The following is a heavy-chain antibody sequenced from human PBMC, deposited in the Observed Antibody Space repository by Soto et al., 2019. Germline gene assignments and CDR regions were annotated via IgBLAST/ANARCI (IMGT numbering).Heavy chain of an antibody. V-gene: IGHV3-23*01. Sequence: GGSLRLSCAASGFTFSSYAMSWVRQAPGKGLEWVSAISGSGGSTYYADSVKGRFTISRDNSKNTLYLQMNSLRAEDTAVYYCAKRGKYCSGGSCYSYGQYYMDVWGKGTTVTVSS. CDR2: ISGSGGST. CDR3: AKRGKYCSGGSCYSYGQYYMDV. D-gene: IGHD2-15*01. J-gene: IGHJ6*03. CDR1: GFTFSSYA.